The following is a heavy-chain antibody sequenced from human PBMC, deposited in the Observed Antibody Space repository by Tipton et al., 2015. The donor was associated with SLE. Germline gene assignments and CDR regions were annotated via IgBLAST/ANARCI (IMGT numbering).Heavy chain of an antibody. CDR1: GFTFSSYA. D-gene: IGHD1-26*01. V-gene: IGHV3-30*04. Sequence: SLRFSCAASGFTFSSYAMHWVRQAPGKGLEWVAVISYDGSNKYYADSVKGRFTISRDNSKNTLYLQMNSLRAEDTAVYYCARSVGAGGSFDYWGQGTLVTVSS. J-gene: IGHJ4*02. CDR2: ISYDGSNK. CDR3: ARSVGAGGSFDY.